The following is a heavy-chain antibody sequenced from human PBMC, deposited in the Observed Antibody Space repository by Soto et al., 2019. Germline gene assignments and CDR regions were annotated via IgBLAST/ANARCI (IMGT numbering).Heavy chain of an antibody. CDR3: ARGLGFLEWLWFDY. V-gene: IGHV4-31*03. Sequence: LSLTCTVSGGSISSGGYYWSWIRQHPGKGLEWIGYIYYSGSTYYNPSLKSRVTISVDTSKNQSSLKLSSVTAADTAVYYCARGLGFLEWLWFDYWGQGTLVTVSS. CDR2: IYYSGST. CDR1: GGSISSGGYY. J-gene: IGHJ4*02. D-gene: IGHD3-3*01.